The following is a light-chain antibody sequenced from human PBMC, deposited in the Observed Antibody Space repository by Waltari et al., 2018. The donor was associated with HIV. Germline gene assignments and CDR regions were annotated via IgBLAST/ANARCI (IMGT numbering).Light chain of an antibody. CDR3: QSYDMSQSGSLV. V-gene: IGLV1-40*01. CDR1: RSNIGAGFD. CDR2: DNN. Sequence: QSVLTQPPSVSGAPGQRVTIACTGTRSNIGAGFDVPGYQQIPGNAPKLLIYDNNIRPSGVPDRFSGSKSGTSASLAITGLQSEDEADYYCQSYDMSQSGSLVFGGGTKLTVL. J-gene: IGLJ2*01.